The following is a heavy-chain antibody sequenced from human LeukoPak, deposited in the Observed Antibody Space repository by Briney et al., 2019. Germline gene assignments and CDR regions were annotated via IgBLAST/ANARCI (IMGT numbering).Heavy chain of an antibody. J-gene: IGHJ5*02. D-gene: IGHD3-10*01. V-gene: IGHV3-21*01. CDR3: ARGVWFGDFSWFDP. CDR1: GFTFSSYS. CDR2: ISSSSYI. Sequence: TTGGSLRLSCAASGFTFSSYSMNWVRQAPGKGPEWVSSISSSSYIYYADSVKGRFTISRDNAKNSLHLQMNSLRAEDTAVYYCARGVWFGDFSWFDPWGQGTLVTVSS.